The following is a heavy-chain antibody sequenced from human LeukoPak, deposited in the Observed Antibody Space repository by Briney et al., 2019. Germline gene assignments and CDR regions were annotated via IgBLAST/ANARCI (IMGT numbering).Heavy chain of an antibody. J-gene: IGHJ6*02. V-gene: IGHV3-66*02. CDR3: AKAQVATITDYYYYGMDV. D-gene: IGHD5-12*01. CDR2: IYSGGST. Sequence: GGSLRLSCAASGFTVSSNYMSWVRQAPGKGLEWVSVIYSGGSTYYADSVKGRFTISRDNSKNTLYLQMNSLRAEDTAVYYCAKAQVATITDYYYYGMDVWGQGTTVTVSS. CDR1: GFTVSSNY.